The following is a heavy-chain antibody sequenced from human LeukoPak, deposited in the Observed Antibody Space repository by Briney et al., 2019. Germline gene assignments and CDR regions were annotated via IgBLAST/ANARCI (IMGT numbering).Heavy chain of an antibody. J-gene: IGHJ4*02. CDR3: ARGPPNWGYDY. CDR2: MSPNSGDT. D-gene: IGHD7-27*01. CDR1: GYTFTGYY. Sequence: ASVKVSCKASGYTFTGYYMHWVRQATGQPPEWMGWMSPNSGDTGYAQKSQDRVTMTRNTSISTAYMELSSLRSDDTAVYYCARGPPNWGYDYWGPGTLVTVSS. V-gene: IGHV1-8*02.